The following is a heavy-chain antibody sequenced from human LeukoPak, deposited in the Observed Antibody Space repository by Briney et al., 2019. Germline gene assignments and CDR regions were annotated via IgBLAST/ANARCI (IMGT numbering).Heavy chain of an antibody. D-gene: IGHD2-2*01. V-gene: IGHV1-2*02. J-gene: IGHJ4*02. CDR1: GYTFTDYY. CDR2: INPNDGDT. Sequence: ASVKVSWKASGYTFTDYYMHWVRQAPVQGFEWMGWINPNDGDTNYAQKFQGRVTVTRDTSISTAHMEVSRLRSDDTAVYYCARANFLYCSSSTCLFDYWGQGTLVTVSS. CDR3: ARANFLYCSSSTCLFDY.